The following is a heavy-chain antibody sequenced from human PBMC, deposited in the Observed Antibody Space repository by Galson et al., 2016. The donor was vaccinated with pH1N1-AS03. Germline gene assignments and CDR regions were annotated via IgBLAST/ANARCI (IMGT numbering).Heavy chain of an antibody. V-gene: IGHV4-59*01. CDR2: IYNTGST. CDR3: AGEGGSYLSH. D-gene: IGHD3-10*01. Sequence: SETLSLTCTVSGGSISSFYWTWIRQPPGKGLEWIGYIYNTGSTNYNPSLRSRVTISLDTSKNQFSLNLSSVTAADTAVYYCAGEGGSYLSHWGQGTLVTVSS. CDR1: GGSISSFY. J-gene: IGHJ4*02.